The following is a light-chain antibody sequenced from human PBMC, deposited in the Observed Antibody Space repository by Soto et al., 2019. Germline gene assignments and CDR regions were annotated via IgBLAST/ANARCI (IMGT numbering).Light chain of an antibody. CDR3: AAWDDNLDGWV. J-gene: IGLJ3*02. CDR1: SSNIGENS. Sequence: QSVLTQKPSASATPGQRVSISCSGNSSNIGENSVTWYQQFPGTAPKVLIYSDDQRPSGVSDRFSASKSGTSASLAISGLQSEDAADYYCAAWDDNLDGWVFGGGTKLTVL. V-gene: IGLV1-44*01. CDR2: SDD.